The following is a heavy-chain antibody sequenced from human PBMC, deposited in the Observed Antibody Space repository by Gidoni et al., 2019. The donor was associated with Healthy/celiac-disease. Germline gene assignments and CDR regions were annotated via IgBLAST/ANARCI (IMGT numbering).Heavy chain of an antibody. Sequence: EVQLVESGGGLVQPGRSLRISCTASGFTFGDYALGWFRQAPGKGLEWVGFIRSKAYGGTTEYAASVKGRFTISRDDSKSIAYLQMNSLKTEDTAVYYCTRSYDILTGYYPMGDYWGQGTLVTVSS. CDR3: TRSYDILTGYYPMGDY. J-gene: IGHJ4*02. CDR1: GFTFGDYA. D-gene: IGHD3-9*01. CDR2: IRSKAYGGTT. V-gene: IGHV3-49*03.